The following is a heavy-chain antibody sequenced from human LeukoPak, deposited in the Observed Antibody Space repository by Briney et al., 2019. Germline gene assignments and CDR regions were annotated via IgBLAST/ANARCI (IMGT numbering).Heavy chain of an antibody. CDR2: INPNSGGT. J-gene: IGHJ4*02. D-gene: IGHD3-3*01. V-gene: IGHV1-2*02. Sequence: ASVKVSCKASGYTFTGYYMHWVRQAPGQGLEWMGWINPNSGGTNYAQKFQGRVTMTRDTSISTAYMELSRLRSDDTAVYYCAREYPSGNYDFWSGYPHYFDYWGQGTLVTVSS. CDR1: GYTFTGYY. CDR3: AREYPSGNYDFWSGYPHYFDY.